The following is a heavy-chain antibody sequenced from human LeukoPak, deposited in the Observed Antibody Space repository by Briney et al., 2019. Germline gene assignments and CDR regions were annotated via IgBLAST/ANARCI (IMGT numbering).Heavy chain of an antibody. J-gene: IGHJ5*02. Sequence: PGGSLRLSCAASGFNVSNNYISWVRQAPGKGLEWLSVIYSGGYIVYADSVRGRFTISRDNSKNTLYLQMNSPRAEDTAVYYCVRWVDLWGQGTLVTVSS. D-gene: IGHD1-26*01. CDR2: IYSGGYI. CDR1: GFNVSNNY. CDR3: VRWVDL. V-gene: IGHV3-53*01.